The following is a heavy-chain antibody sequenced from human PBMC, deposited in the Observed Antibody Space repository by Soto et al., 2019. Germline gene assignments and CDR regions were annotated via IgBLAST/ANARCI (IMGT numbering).Heavy chain of an antibody. CDR1: GGSISSYY. CDR2: IYYSGST. CDR3: ARHKWRFGELSNPDYYYYYMDV. Sequence: SGTLSLTCTVSGGSISSYYWSWIRQPPGKGLEWIGYIYYSGSTNYNPSLKSRVTISVDTSKNQFSLKLSSVTAADTAVYYCARHKWRFGELSNPDYYYYYMDVWGKGTTVTVSS. V-gene: IGHV4-59*08. J-gene: IGHJ6*03. D-gene: IGHD3-10*01.